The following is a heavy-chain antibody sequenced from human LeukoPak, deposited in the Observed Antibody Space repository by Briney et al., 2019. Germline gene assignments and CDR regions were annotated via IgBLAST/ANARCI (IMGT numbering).Heavy chain of an antibody. Sequence: GGSLRLSCAASGFTVNSDCMSWVRQAPGKGLEWVSIIYRGGSTYYSDSVKGRFTISRDNSKNTLYLQMNSLRAEDTAVYYCAKDSDFWSGYYKGYFDYWGQGTLVTVSS. CDR2: IYRGGST. D-gene: IGHD3-3*01. J-gene: IGHJ4*02. CDR1: GFTVNSDC. V-gene: IGHV3-66*01. CDR3: AKDSDFWSGYYKGYFDY.